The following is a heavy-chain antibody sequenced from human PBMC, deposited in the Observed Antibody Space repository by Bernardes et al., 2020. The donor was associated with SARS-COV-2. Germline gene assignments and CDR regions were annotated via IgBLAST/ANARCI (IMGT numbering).Heavy chain of an antibody. CDR1: GFTFSDYT. CDR2: IWHDGSRE. D-gene: IGHD4-17*01. J-gene: IGHJ5*01. Sequence: GGSLRLSCAASGFTFSDYTMHWVRQAPGKGLEWVAVIWHDGSREYYDASVKGHFAISRDNSNTPLYLQMNNLRVEDTALYRCAAEDGEWLESWGQGTLVTVS. V-gene: IGHV3-33*01. CDR3: AAEDGEWLES.